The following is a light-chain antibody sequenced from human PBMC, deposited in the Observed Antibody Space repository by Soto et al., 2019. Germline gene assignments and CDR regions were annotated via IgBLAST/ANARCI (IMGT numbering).Light chain of an antibody. V-gene: IGLV6-57*01. J-gene: IGLJ3*02. Sequence: NFMLTQPHSVSESPGKTVTISCTRSSGSIASNYVQWYQQRPGSSPTTVIYEDNQRPSGVPDRFSGSIDSSFDSASLTISGLKTEDEADYYCQSYDNSHHWVFGGGTKLTVL. CDR1: SGSIASNY. CDR3: QSYDNSHHWV. CDR2: EDN.